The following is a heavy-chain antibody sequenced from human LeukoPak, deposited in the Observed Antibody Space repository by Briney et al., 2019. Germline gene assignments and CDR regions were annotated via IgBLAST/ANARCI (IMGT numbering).Heavy chain of an antibody. V-gene: IGHV1-18*01. Sequence: GASVKVSCKASGYTFTSYGISWVRQAPGQGLEWMGWISAYNGNTNYARRLQGRVTMTTDTSTSTAYMELRSLRSDDTAVYYCARMFHSSGWYIPSLDYWGQGTLVTVSS. CDR1: GYTFTSYG. CDR2: ISAYNGNT. CDR3: ARMFHSSGWYIPSLDY. J-gene: IGHJ4*02. D-gene: IGHD6-19*01.